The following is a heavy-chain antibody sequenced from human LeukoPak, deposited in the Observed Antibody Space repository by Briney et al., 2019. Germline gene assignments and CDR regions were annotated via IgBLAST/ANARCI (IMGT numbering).Heavy chain of an antibody. CDR2: IKGDGSEK. D-gene: IGHD1-26*01. Sequence: GGSLRLSCAASGFTFSTYWMAWVRQAPGKGLEWVANIKGDGSEKYHGDSVTGRFTISRDNAKNSLYLQMNSLRAEDTAIYYCASYRVSHGMDVWGQGTTVTASS. CDR1: GFTFSTYW. V-gene: IGHV3-7*01. CDR3: ASYRVSHGMDV. J-gene: IGHJ6*02.